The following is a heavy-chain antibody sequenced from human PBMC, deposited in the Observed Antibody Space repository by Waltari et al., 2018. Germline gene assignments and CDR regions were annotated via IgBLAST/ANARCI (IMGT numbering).Heavy chain of an antibody. V-gene: IGHV1-3*01. Sequence: QVQLVQSGAEVKKPGASGKVYCKASGYTFTSYAMHWVRQAPGRRLEWEGWINAGNCNNKDSPKLQCRVTMTRDTSASTAYMELRSLRSEDTAVSYCARGAVWNSLSYLTYWGQGTLVTVSS. CDR1: GYTFTSYA. CDR2: INAGNCNN. CDR3: ARGAVWNSLSYLTY. J-gene: IGHJ4*02. D-gene: IGHD1-26*01.